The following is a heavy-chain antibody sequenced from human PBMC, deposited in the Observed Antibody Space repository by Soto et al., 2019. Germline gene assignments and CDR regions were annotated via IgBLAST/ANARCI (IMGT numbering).Heavy chain of an antibody. V-gene: IGHV1-58*01. CDR1: GFTFTSSA. CDR3: AADQNYYDSSGYYRLDY. CDR2: IVVGSGNT. J-gene: IGHJ4*02. D-gene: IGHD3-22*01. Sequence: VASVKVSCKASGFTFTSSAVQWVRQARGQRLEWIGWIVVGSGNTNYAQKFQERVTITRDMSTSTAYMELSSLRSEDTAVYYCAADQNYYDSSGYYRLDYWGQGTLVTVSS.